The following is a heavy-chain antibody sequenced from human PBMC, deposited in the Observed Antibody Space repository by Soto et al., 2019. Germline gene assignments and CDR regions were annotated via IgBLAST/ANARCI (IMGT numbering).Heavy chain of an antibody. Sequence: PGESLKISCKGSGDSFSTDWIGWVRQMPGKGLEWMGVIYPGDFRTRYSPPFQGQVTISADKSISTAYLQWNSLKASDSAMYYCARRLYYYYKSGHYLGWFDPWGQGTLVTVSS. V-gene: IGHV5-51*01. CDR3: ARRLYYYYKSGHYLGWFDP. J-gene: IGHJ5*02. CDR2: IYPGDFRT. CDR1: GDSFSTDW. D-gene: IGHD3-22*01.